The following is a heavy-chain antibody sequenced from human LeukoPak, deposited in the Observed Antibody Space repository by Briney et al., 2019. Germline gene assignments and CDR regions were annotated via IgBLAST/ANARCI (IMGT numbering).Heavy chain of an antibody. CDR2: INHSEST. CDR3: ARLQQLVRKNPYGYYYYMDV. Sequence: SETLSLTCAVYGGSFSGYYWSWLRQPPGKGLEWIGEINHSESTNYNQSLTNRVTISVYTSKNQFSLTLSYVTAADTAVYYCARLQQLVRKNPYGYYYYMDVWGKGTTVTVSS. D-gene: IGHD6-13*01. CDR1: GGSFSGYY. V-gene: IGHV4-34*01. J-gene: IGHJ6*03.